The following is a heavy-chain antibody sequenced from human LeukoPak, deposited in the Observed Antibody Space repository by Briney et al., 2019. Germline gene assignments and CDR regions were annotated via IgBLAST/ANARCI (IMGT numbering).Heavy chain of an antibody. J-gene: IGHJ4*02. V-gene: IGHV3-23*01. Sequence: GGSLRLSCAASGFTVGSNYMTWVRQAPGKGLEWVSSITANGDRTSYVDSVKGRFTISRDNSKNTLYLQMSSLRAEDTAVYYCATFGVIVRNNYLDYWGQGALVAVSS. D-gene: IGHD3-3*01. CDR1: GFTVGSNY. CDR2: ITANGDRT. CDR3: ATFGVIVRNNYLDY.